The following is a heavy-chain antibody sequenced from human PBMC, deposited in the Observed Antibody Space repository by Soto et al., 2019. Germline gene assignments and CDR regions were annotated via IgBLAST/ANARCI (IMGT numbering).Heavy chain of an antibody. CDR2: FYDSGST. Sequence: QVQLQVSGPGLVKPSETLSLTCTVSGGSISSYYGSWIRQPPGKGLEWIGYFYDSGSTNYNPSLKSRVTISVATSKNQFSMKVSSVTAADTAVYYCASRYGGTLDYWGQVTLCTVSS. V-gene: IGHV4-59*08. CDR1: GGSISSYY. D-gene: IGHD4-17*01. J-gene: IGHJ4*02. CDR3: ASRYGGTLDY.